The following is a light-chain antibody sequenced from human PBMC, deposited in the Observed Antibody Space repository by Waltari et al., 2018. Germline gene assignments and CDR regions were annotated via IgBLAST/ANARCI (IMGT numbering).Light chain of an antibody. V-gene: IGLV2-8*01. CDR2: EVS. Sequence: QAALTQPPSVSGSPGQSVTISCTGTSSDIGGYNYVSWYQQFPGTAPKLMIYEVSERPSGVSDRFSGSKSGNTASLTISGLQAEDEADYYCSSYGGSSTDVFGSGTKLTVL. CDR3: SSYGGSSTDV. J-gene: IGLJ6*01. CDR1: SSDIGGYNY.